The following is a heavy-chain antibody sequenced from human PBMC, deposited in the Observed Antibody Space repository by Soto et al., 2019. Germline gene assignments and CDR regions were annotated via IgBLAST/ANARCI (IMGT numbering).Heavy chain of an antibody. CDR3: AKGGYYSLFDI. D-gene: IGHD3-16*01. V-gene: IGHV3-23*01. CDR2: ISGSGGRT. CDR1: GFPFSSYA. J-gene: IGHJ3*02. Sequence: EMQLLESGGGLVQPGGSLRLSCVASGFPFSSYAMSWVRQTPGKGLEWVSGISGSGGRTYYADSVKGPFTISRDNSNNTLSLRMHILRVENTAVYFCAKGGYYSLFDIWGQGTMVTVSA.